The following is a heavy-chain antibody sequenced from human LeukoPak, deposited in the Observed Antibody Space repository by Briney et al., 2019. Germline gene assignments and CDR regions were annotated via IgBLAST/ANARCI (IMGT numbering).Heavy chain of an antibody. J-gene: IGHJ6*02. CDR3: ARHIVVVVAASHDYYYYGMDV. D-gene: IGHD2-15*01. V-gene: IGHV3-23*01. CDR2: ISGSGRST. Sequence: GGSLRLSCAASGFTFSSYAMNWVRQAPGKGLEWVSAISGSGRSTYYADSVKGRFTISRDNSKNTLYLQMNSLRAEDTAVYYCARHIVVVVAASHDYYYYGMDVWGQGTTVTVSS. CDR1: GFTFSSYA.